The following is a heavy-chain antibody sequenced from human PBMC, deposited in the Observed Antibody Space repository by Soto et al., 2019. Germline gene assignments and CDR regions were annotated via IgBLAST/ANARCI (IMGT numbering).Heavy chain of an antibody. CDR3: ARGVGSGSYYNQYNWFDP. D-gene: IGHD3-10*01. Sequence: ASVKVSCKASGYRFTSYGISWVRQAPGQGLEWMGWISVYNGNTNYAQKFQGRVTMTTDTSTSTAYMELRSLRSDDTAVYYCARGVGSGSYYNQYNWFDPWGQGTLVTVSS. V-gene: IGHV1-18*01. CDR1: GYRFTSYG. CDR2: ISVYNGNT. J-gene: IGHJ5*02.